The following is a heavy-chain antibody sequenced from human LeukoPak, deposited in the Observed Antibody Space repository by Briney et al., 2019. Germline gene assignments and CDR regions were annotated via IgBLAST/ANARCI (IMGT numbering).Heavy chain of an antibody. D-gene: IGHD3-22*01. CDR3: ARDDRHYYYDSSGYYATFDY. Sequence: ASVKVSCKASGYTFTSYGISWVRQAPGQGLEWMGWISAYNGNTDYAQKLQGRVTMTTDTSTSTAYMELRSLRSDDTAVYYCARDDRHYYYDSSGYYATFDYWGQGTLVTVSS. V-gene: IGHV1-18*01. J-gene: IGHJ4*02. CDR2: ISAYNGNT. CDR1: GYTFTSYG.